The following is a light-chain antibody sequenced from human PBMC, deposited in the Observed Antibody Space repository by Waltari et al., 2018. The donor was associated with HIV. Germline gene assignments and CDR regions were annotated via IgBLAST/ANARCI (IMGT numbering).Light chain of an antibody. CDR3: CSYAGSSTV. V-gene: IGLV2-23*02. CDR2: EVS. J-gene: IGLJ1*01. Sequence: QSSLPQPPSVSGSPGQSITTSRPGTSSDVGCYNLVSWYQQHPGRAPKLMIYEVSKRPSGVSNRVSCTKSDNTASLTISGLQAEDEADYYCCSYAGSSTVFGTGTKVTVL. CDR1: SSDVGCYNL.